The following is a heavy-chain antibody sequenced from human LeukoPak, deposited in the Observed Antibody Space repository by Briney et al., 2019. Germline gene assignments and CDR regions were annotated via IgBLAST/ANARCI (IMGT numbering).Heavy chain of an antibody. CDR1: GGSISSYY. Sequence: SETLSLTCTVSGGSISSYYWSWIRQPPGKGLEWIGYIYYSGSTNYNPSLKSRVTISVDTSKNQFSLKLSSVTAADTAVYYCARDNGVAFDIWGQGTMVTVSS. CDR3: ARDNGVAFDI. D-gene: IGHD3-10*01. V-gene: IGHV4-59*01. CDR2: IYYSGST. J-gene: IGHJ3*02.